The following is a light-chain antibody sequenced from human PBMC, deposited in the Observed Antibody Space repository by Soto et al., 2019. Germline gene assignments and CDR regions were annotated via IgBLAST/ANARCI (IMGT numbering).Light chain of an antibody. V-gene: IGKV1-39*01. CDR2: GAS. J-gene: IGKJ2*01. CDR1: QSINIY. Sequence: IQMTQSPSSLSASVGDSVTVTCRASQSINIYLNWYQQKPGKAPTLLTYGASSLQSGVTSRFTGGVSRTDFTLTISSLQPEDFATYYCQQSYRSPYTFGQGTKLEIK. CDR3: QQSYRSPYT.